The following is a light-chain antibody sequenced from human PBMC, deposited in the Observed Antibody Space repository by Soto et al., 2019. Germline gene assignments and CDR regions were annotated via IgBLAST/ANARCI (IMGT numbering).Light chain of an antibody. J-gene: IGKJ2*01. V-gene: IGKV1-39*01. Sequence: DIQMTQSPVSLSASVGERVTITCRASQTISSYLNWYQQKPGAAPKLLIYSASTLQTGVPSRFSGSGFGTDYTLTISSLQPADFAIYYCQQTFRTPHTFGQGTKVDI. CDR1: QTISSY. CDR2: SAS. CDR3: QQTFRTPHT.